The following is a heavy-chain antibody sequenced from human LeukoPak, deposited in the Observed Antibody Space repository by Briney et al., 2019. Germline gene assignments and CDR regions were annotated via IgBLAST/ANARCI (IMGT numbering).Heavy chain of an antibody. V-gene: IGHV3-48*03. CDR3: ARDSHKFDSSGYYPDAFDI. D-gene: IGHD3-22*01. CDR1: GLTFSSYE. J-gene: IGHJ3*02. CDR2: ISSSGSSI. Sequence: GGSLRLSCAASGLTFSSYEMNWVRQAPGKGLEWVSYISSSGSSIYYADSVKGRFTISRGNAKKSLYLQMHSLRAEDTAVYYCARDSHKFDSSGYYPDAFDIWGQGTMVTVSS.